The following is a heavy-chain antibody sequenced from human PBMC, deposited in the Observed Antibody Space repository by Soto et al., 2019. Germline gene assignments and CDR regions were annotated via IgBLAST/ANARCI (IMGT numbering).Heavy chain of an antibody. D-gene: IGHD3-9*01. Sequence: SETLSLTCTVSGGSISSSSYYWSWIRQPPGKGLEWIGYIYYSGSTNYNPSLKSRVTISVDTSKNQFSLKLSSVTAADTAVYYCARSAYYDILTGYYNNWFDPWGQGTLVTVSS. J-gene: IGHJ5*02. CDR3: ARSAYYDILTGYYNNWFDP. CDR2: IYYSGST. V-gene: IGHV4-61*01. CDR1: GGSISSSSYY.